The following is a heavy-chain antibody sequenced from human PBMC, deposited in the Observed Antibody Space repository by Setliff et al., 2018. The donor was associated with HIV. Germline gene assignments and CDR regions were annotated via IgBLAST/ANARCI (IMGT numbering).Heavy chain of an antibody. V-gene: IGHV3-48*02. Sequence: PGGSLRLSCAASGFTFSSNTMNWVRQAPGKGLEWVSYISSSSSTIYYADSVKGRFTISRDNAKNSLYLQMNSLRDDDTAVYYCARENYYVTEYWGQGTLVTVSS. D-gene: IGHD3-10*02. J-gene: IGHJ4*02. CDR1: GFTFSSNT. CDR3: ARENYYVTEY. CDR2: ISSSSSTI.